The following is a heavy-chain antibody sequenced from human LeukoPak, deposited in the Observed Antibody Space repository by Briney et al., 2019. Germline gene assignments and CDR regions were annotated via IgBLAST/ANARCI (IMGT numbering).Heavy chain of an antibody. V-gene: IGHV1-2*02. CDR1: GYTFTSYY. CDR3: ARVFPDSSGYYYYYYYMDV. J-gene: IGHJ6*03. Sequence: ASVKVSCKASGYTFTSYYMHWVRQAPGQGLEWMGWINPNSGGTNYAQKFQGRVTMTRDTSISTAYMELSRLRSDDTAVYYCARVFPDSSGYYYYYYYMDVWGKGTTVTVSS. CDR2: INPNSGGT. D-gene: IGHD3-22*01.